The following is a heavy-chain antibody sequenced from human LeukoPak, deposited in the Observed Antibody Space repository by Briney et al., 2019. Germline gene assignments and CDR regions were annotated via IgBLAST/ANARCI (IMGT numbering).Heavy chain of an antibody. CDR1: GFTFSNAW. D-gene: IGHD6-19*01. Sequence: PGGSLRLSCAASGFTFSNAWMSWVRQAPGKGLEWVGRIKSKTDGGTTDYAAPVKGRFTISRDDSKNTLYLQMNSLETEDTAVYYCRVIYSSGWYAVDYWGQGTLVTVSS. J-gene: IGHJ4*02. CDR2: IKSKTDGGTT. CDR3: RVIYSSGWYAVDY. V-gene: IGHV3-15*01.